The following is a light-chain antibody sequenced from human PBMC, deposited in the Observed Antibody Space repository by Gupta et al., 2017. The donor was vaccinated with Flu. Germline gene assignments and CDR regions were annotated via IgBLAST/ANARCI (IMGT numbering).Light chain of an antibody. CDR3: QVWDSSSDHLYV. CDR2: DDS. J-gene: IGLJ1*01. CDR1: NIGSKS. Sequence: SYVLTPPPSVSGAPGQPARLPCGGNNIGSKSVHWYQQKPGQAPVLVVYDDSDRPSGIPERFSGSNSGNTATLTISRVEAGDEADYYCQVWDSSSDHLYVFGTGTKVTVL. V-gene: IGLV3-21*02.